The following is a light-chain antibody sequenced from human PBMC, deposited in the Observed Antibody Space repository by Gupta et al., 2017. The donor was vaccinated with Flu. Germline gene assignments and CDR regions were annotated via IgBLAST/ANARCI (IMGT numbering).Light chain of an antibody. Sequence: DIQMTQSPFTLSVCVGDRVTITCRASQSISSWLDWYQQKPGKPPKLLIYKASSLESGVPARFSGSGSGTEFTLTISSLQPDDFATYYCQQYNSYPWTFGQGTKVEIK. V-gene: IGKV1-5*03. CDR3: QQYNSYPWT. CDR1: QSISSW. J-gene: IGKJ1*01. CDR2: KAS.